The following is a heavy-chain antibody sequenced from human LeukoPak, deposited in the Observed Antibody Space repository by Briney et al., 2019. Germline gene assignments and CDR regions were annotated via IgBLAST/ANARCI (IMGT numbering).Heavy chain of an antibody. J-gene: IGHJ4*02. Sequence: ASVKVSCKASGYTFTGYYMHWVRQAPGQGLEWMGWINPNSGGTNYAQKFQGRVTMTRDTSISTAYMELSRLRSDDTAVYYCAIHYDFWSGYHFDYWGQGTLVTVSS. CDR1: GYTFTGYY. D-gene: IGHD3-3*01. CDR2: INPNSGGT. CDR3: AIHYDFWSGYHFDY. V-gene: IGHV1-2*02.